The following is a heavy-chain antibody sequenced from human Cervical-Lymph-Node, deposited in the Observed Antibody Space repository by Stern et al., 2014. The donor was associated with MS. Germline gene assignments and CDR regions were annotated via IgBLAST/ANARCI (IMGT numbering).Heavy chain of an antibody. V-gene: IGHV1-69*01. D-gene: IGHD6-19*01. CDR1: TDTFSNID. J-gene: IGHJ4*02. Sequence: VQMVESGAEVKKPGSSMKVSCKASTDTFSNIDISWVRQAPGQGLAWLGGIIPFFGTANYARKVQDRLRITADVSTSTVTMELSSLRSEDTAVYYCVRDQAGVAVYWGQGSLVTVSS. CDR3: VRDQAGVAVY. CDR2: IIPFFGTA.